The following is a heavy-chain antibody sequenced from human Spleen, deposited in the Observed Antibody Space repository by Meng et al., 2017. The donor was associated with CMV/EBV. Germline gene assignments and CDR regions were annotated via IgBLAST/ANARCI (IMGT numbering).Heavy chain of an antibody. CDR1: GGSISSSSYY. V-gene: IGHV4-39*07. CDR2: IYDSGST. J-gene: IGHJ3*02. D-gene: IGHD2/OR15-2a*01. Sequence: SETLSLTCTVPGGSISSSSYYWGWIRQPPGKGLEWVGSIYDSGSTYYNPSLKSRVTRSVDTSKNQFSLKLSSVTAADTAVYYCARVLSPREAFDIWGQGTMVTVSS. CDR3: ARVLSPREAFDI.